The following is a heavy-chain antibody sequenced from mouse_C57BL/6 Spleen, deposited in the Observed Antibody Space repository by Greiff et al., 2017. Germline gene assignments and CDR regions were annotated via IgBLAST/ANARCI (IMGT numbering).Heavy chain of an antibody. J-gene: IGHJ3*01. CDR2: IYPGDGDT. D-gene: IGHD2-4*01. Sequence: VQLQQSGPELVKPGASVKISCKASGYAFSSSWMNWVKQRPGKGLEWIGRIYPGDGDTNYNGKFKGKATLTADKASSTAYMQRSSLTSEDSAVYLCARSYYDYDQGPFAYWGQGTLVTVSA. V-gene: IGHV1-82*01. CDR3: ARSYYDYDQGPFAY. CDR1: GYAFSSSW.